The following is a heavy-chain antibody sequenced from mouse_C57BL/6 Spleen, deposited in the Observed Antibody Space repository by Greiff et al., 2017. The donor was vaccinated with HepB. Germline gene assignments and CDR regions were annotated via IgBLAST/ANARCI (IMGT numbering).Heavy chain of an antibody. CDR1: GFTFSSYA. CDR3: ARERSTTAYFDV. D-gene: IGHD1-2*01. J-gene: IGHJ1*03. V-gene: IGHV5-4*01. Sequence: EVKVEESGGGLVKPGGSLKLSCAASGFTFSSYAMSWVRQTPEKRLEWVATISDGGSYTYYPDHVKGRFTISRYNAKNNLYLPMSQLKSEDTAMSYCARERSTTAYFDVWGTGTTVTVSS. CDR2: ISDGGSYT.